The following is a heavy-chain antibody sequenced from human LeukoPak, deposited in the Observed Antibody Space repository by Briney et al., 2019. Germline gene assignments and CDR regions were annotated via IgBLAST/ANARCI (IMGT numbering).Heavy chain of an antibody. J-gene: IGHJ4*02. D-gene: IGHD6-19*01. Sequence: PSGTLSLTCAVSGGSISSSNWWSWVRQPPGKGLEWIGYIYYSGSTNYNPSLKSRVTILVDTSKNQFSLKLSSVTAADTAVYYCARRLHGHSSGFSFDYWGQGTLVTVSS. CDR3: ARRLHGHSSGFSFDY. V-gene: IGHV4-4*02. CDR1: GGSISSSNW. CDR2: IYYSGST.